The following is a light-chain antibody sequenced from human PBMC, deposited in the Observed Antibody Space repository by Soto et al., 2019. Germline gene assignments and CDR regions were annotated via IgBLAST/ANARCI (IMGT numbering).Light chain of an antibody. J-gene: IGLJ1*01. V-gene: IGLV2-23*02. CDR2: EVT. CDR1: SSDVGFYNL. CDR3: CSYAGDSTPYV. Sequence: QPVLTQPASVSGSPGQSVTISCTGTSSDVGFYNLVSWYQQHPGKAPKLIIYEVTKRPSGVSNRFSGSKSGNTASLTISGLQAEDEADYYCCSYAGDSTPYVFGSGTKLTVL.